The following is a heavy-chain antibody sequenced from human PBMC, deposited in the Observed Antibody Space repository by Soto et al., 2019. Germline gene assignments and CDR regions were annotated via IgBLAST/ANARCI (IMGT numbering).Heavy chain of an antibody. J-gene: IGHJ6*02. V-gene: IGHV3-30-3*01. CDR1: GFTFSSYA. D-gene: IGHD3-10*01. Sequence: PGGSLRLSCAASGFTFSSYAMHWVRQAPGKGLEWVAVISYDGSNKYYADSVKGRFTISRDNSKNTLYLQMNSLRAEDTAVYYCARDGSGRRELPHVNYYYGMDVWGQGTTVTVSS. CDR3: ARDGSGRRELPHVNYYYGMDV. CDR2: ISYDGSNK.